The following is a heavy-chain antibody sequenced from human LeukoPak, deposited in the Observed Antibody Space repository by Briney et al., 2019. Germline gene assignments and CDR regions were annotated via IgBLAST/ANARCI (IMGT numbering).Heavy chain of an antibody. CDR3: ATDLGGYYSGSGTYWGSLDY. CDR2: IIRKIEGGTP. V-gene: IGHV3-15*01. J-gene: IGHJ4*02. D-gene: IGHD3-10*01. Sequence: GGSLRLSCAASGLTFSNAWMSWVRQAPGKGLEWVGRIIRKIEGGTPDSAAPVKGRFTISRDDSKDTLYLQMNSLKTEDTAVYYCATDLGGYYSGSGTYWGSLDYWGQGTVVTVSS. CDR1: GLTFSNAW.